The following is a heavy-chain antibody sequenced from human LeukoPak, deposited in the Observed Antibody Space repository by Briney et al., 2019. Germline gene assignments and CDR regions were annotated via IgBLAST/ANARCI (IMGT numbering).Heavy chain of an antibody. CDR3: ASVFAPTGGYGMDV. V-gene: IGHV3-48*04. CDR1: GFTFSSYS. J-gene: IGHJ6*02. D-gene: IGHD2-8*02. Sequence: GGSLRLSCAASGFTFSSYSMNWVRQAPGKGLEWVSYISSSSSTIYYADSVKGRFTISRDNAKNSLYLQMNSLRAEDTAVYYCASVFAPTGGYGMDVWGQGTTVTVSS. CDR2: ISSSSSTI.